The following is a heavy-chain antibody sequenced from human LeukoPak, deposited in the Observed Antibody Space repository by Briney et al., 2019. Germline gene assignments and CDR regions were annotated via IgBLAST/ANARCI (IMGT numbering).Heavy chain of an antibody. J-gene: IGHJ6*03. Sequence: KPSETLSLTCTASGGSISSSSYYWGWIRQPPGKGLEWIGSIYYSGSTYYNPSLKSRVTISVDTSKNQFSLRLSSVTAADTAVYYCARQGWLQSVDPSNYYYYYMDVWGKGTTVTVSS. CDR1: GGSISSSSYY. D-gene: IGHD5-24*01. CDR3: ARQGWLQSVDPSNYYYYYMDV. V-gene: IGHV4-39*01. CDR2: IYYSGST.